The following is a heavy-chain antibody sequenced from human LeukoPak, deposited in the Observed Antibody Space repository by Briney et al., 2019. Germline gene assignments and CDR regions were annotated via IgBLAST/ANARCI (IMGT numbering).Heavy chain of an antibody. CDR2: IIPIFGTA. D-gene: IGHD3-10*01. V-gene: IGHV1-69*06. CDR1: GRTFSSYA. J-gene: IGHJ5*02. CDR3: ARRGSSGSYYNNWFDP. Sequence: SVKVSCNASGRTFSSYAISWVRQAPGQGLEWMGGIIPIFGTANYAQKFQGRVTITADKSTSTAYMELSSLRSEDTAVYYCARRGSSGSYYNNWFDPWGQGTLVTVSS.